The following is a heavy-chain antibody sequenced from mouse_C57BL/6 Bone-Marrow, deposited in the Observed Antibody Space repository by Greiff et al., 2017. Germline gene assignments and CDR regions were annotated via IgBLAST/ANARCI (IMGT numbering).Heavy chain of an antibody. J-gene: IGHJ2*01. CDR2: IYPGDGDT. Sequence: QVQLQQSGAELVKPGASVKISCKASGYAFSSYWMNWVKQRPGKGLEWIGQIYPGDGDTNYNGKFKGKATLTADKSSSTADRQLSSLTSEDSAVYFCARSFTTVVEGDYWGQGTTLTVSS. CDR1: GYAFSSYW. D-gene: IGHD1-1*01. V-gene: IGHV1-80*01. CDR3: ARSFTTVVEGDY.